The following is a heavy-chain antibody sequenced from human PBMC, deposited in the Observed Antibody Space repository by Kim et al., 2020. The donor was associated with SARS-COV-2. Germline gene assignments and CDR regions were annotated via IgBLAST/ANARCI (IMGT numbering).Heavy chain of an antibody. J-gene: IGHJ4*02. Sequence: GGSLRLSCAASGFTFRSYWMSWVRQAPGKGLEWVANIDQDGRKNFYVDSVKGRFTISRDNAKNSLSLQMNSLTAEDTAVYFCATYYGGRSVAYWGRGTLVTVSS. D-gene: IGHD4-17*01. CDR2: IDQDGRKN. CDR3: ATYYGGRSVAY. V-gene: IGHV3-7*01. CDR1: GFTFRSYW.